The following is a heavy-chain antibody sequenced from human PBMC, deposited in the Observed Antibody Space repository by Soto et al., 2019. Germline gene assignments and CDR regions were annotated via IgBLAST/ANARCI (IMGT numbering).Heavy chain of an antibody. CDR2: IKSNGGDP. D-gene: IGHD2-21*01. CDR3: ARDQRRYGEQTFDY. CDR1: GFTFTGYY. V-gene: IGHV1-2*02. J-gene: IGHJ4*02. Sequence: ASVKVSCKASGFTFTGYYIHWVRQAPGQGLEWMGWIKSNGGDPKYAQKFQDRVTMTRDTSMNTVYMELSRLRSDDSAVYYCARDQRRYGEQTFDYWGQGNLVTVSS.